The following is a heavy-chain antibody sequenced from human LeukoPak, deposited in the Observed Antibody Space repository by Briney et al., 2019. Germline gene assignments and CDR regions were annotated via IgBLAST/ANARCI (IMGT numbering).Heavy chain of an antibody. CDR2: INSDGSNR. V-gene: IGHV3-74*03. CDR1: GLTFSSFW. J-gene: IGHJ4*02. D-gene: IGHD3-22*01. Sequence: PGGSLRLSCAASGLTFSSFWMHWVRQVPGKGLVWVSRINSDGSNRKYADSVKGRFTISRDNAENTLYLQMNSLRAEDTAVYYCARLPRITMIVVVTTGGYYFDYWGQGTLVTVSS. CDR3: ARLPRITMIVVVTTGGYYFDY.